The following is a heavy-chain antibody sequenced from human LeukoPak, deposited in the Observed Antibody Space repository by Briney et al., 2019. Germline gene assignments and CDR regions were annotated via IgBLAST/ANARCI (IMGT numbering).Heavy chain of an antibody. CDR3: AKDIQGAN. Sequence: PGGSLRLSCAASGFTFSFAAMTWVRQGPGKGLEWVSLISASGGSTYYADSVKGRFTISRDNSKNTVYLQMNGLRAEDTALYYCAKDIQGANWGQGTLVTVSS. D-gene: IGHD5-18*01. J-gene: IGHJ4*02. CDR2: ISASGGST. CDR1: GFTFSFAA. V-gene: IGHV3-23*01.